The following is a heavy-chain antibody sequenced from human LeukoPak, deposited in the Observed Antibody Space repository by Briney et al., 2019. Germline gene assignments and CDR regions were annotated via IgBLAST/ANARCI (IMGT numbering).Heavy chain of an antibody. CDR2: ISAYNGNT. V-gene: IGHV1-18*01. CDR3: ARDPRIWSLDAFDI. CDR1: GYTFTSYG. Sequence: GASVKVSCKASGYTFTSYGISWVRQAPGQGLEWMGWISAYNGNTNYAQKLQGRVTMTTDTSTSTAYMELRSLRSDDTAVYYCARDPRIWSLDAFDIWGQGTMVTVSS. J-gene: IGHJ3*02. D-gene: IGHD2-15*01.